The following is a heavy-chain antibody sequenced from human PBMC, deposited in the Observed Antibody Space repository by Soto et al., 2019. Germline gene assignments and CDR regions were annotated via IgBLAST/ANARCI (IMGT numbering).Heavy chain of an antibody. Sequence: PGGSLRLSCVASGFTFNNYCMGWLRQAPGKGLEWVATIKKDESDKYYVDSVKGRFTISRDNAKNSLYLQMNSLRAEDTALYYWAIGVMPIAGTIDYWGKGTLVT. D-gene: IGHD2-2*01. V-gene: IGHV3-7*03. CDR1: GFTFNNYC. J-gene: IGHJ4*02. CDR2: IKKDESDK. CDR3: AIGVMPIAGTIDY.